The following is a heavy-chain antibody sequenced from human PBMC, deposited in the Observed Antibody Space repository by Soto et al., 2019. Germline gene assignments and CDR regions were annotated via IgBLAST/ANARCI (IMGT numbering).Heavy chain of an antibody. CDR3: ARHRPTMVRGAYYYMDV. CDR2: IYPGDSDT. D-gene: IGHD3-10*01. CDR1: GYSFTSYW. V-gene: IGHV5-51*01. J-gene: IGHJ6*03. Sequence: KISCKGSGYSFTSYWIGWVRQMPGKGLEWMGIIYPGDSDTRYSPSFQGQVTISADKSISTAYLQWSSLKASDTAMYYCARHRPTMVRGAYYYMDVWGKGTTVTVSS.